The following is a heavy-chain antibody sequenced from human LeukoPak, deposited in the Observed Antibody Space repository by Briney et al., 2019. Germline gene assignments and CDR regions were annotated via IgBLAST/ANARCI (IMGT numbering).Heavy chain of an antibody. CDR2: IYYSGST. J-gene: IGHJ4*02. CDR1: GGSLSSSSYY. V-gene: IGHV4-39*07. D-gene: IGHD1-26*01. CDR3: ARHALGATAFLDY. Sequence: SETLSLTCTVSGGSLSSSSYYWGWVSQPPGTGLEWLGSIYYSGSTYYNPSLKSRVTISVSTSKNQFSLKLSSVTAADTAVYYCARHALGATAFLDYWGQGTLVTVSS.